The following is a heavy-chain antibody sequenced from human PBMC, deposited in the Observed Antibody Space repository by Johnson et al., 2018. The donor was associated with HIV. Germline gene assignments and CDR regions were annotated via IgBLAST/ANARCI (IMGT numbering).Heavy chain of an antibody. CDR2: INWNGGSK. D-gene: IGHD6-19*01. CDR3: AKDYGWLVNSPDAFDI. CDR1: GFTFDDHG. V-gene: IGHV3-20*04. J-gene: IGHJ3*02. Sequence: VQLVESGGGVVRPGGSLRLSCAASGFTFDDHGMSWVRQVPGKGLEWVSGINWNGGSKDYADSVKGRFTISRDNSKNTLYLEINSLTSEDTAVYYCAKDYGWLVNSPDAFDIWGQGTMVTVSS.